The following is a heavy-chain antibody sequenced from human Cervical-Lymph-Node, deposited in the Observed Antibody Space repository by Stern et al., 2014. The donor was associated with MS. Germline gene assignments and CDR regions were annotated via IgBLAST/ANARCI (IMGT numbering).Heavy chain of an antibody. D-gene: IGHD4-17*01. CDR3: ARGDGDYLLGYYGMDV. CDR2: TSGGGGST. Sequence: EVHLVESGGGVVQPGGSLRLSCAASGITFSNYAMSWVRQAPGKGLGWVSGTSGGGGSTYYADSVKGRFTISRDNSKNTVNLQMNSLRAEDTAVYYCARGDGDYLLGYYGMDVWGQGTTVTVSS. CDR1: GITFSNYA. J-gene: IGHJ6*02. V-gene: IGHV3-23*04.